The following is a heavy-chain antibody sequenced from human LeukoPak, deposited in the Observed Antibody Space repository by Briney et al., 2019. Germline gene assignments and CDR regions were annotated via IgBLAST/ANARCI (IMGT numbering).Heavy chain of an antibody. J-gene: IGHJ4*02. V-gene: IGHV4-34*01. CDR3: AGATGYRQEVTRYYFDY. CDR2: INHSGST. Sequence: SETLSLTCAVYGGSFSGYYWSWIRQPPGKGLERIGEINHSGSTNYNPSLKSRVTISVDTSKNQFSLKLSSVTAADTAVYYCAGATGYRQEVTRYYFDYWGQGTLVTVSS. D-gene: IGHD3-16*02. CDR1: GGSFSGYY.